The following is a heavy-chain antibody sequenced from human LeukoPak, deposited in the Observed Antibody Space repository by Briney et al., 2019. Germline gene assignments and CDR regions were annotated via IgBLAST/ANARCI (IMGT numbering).Heavy chain of an antibody. CDR2: INHSGST. V-gene: IGHV4-39*01. Sequence: PSETLSLTCTVSGGSISSSSYYWGWIRQPPGKGLEWIGEINHSGSTNYNPSLKSRVTISVDTSKNQFSLKLSSVTAADTAVYYCARQTSNYLNWFDPWGQGTLVTVSS. D-gene: IGHD4-11*01. J-gene: IGHJ5*02. CDR1: GGSISSSSYY. CDR3: ARQTSNYLNWFDP.